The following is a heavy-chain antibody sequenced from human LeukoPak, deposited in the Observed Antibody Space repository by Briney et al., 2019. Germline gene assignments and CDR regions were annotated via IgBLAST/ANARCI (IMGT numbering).Heavy chain of an antibody. D-gene: IGHD2/OR15-2a*01. V-gene: IGHV4-38-2*02. CDR3: ARGLYGTLTT. CDR1: GGSISSYY. J-gene: IGHJ5*02. Sequence: SETLSLTCTVSGGSISSYYWSWIRQPPGKGLEWIGSIYHSGSTYYNPSFKSRVTISVDTSKNQFSLKLSSVTAADTAVYYCARGLYGTLTTWGQGTLVTVSS. CDR2: IYHSGST.